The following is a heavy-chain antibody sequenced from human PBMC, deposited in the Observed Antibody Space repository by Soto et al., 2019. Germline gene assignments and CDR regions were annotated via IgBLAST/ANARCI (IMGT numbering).Heavy chain of an antibody. J-gene: IGHJ4*02. CDR3: ARDSQGDTSDYLDY. V-gene: IGHV1-46*01. Sequence: ASVKVSCKAFGYSFSTYYIHWVRQAPGQGLVWMGALNPSGSRTSYAQRFQGRVTVTRDTSTSTVYMELSSLRSDDTAVYYCARDSQGDTSDYLDYWGQGTLVTVSS. CDR2: LNPSGSRT. CDR1: GYSFSTYY. D-gene: IGHD3-22*01.